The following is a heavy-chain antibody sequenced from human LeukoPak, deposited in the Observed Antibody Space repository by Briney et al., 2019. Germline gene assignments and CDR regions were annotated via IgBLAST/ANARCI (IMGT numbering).Heavy chain of an antibody. V-gene: IGHV1-2*06. CDR2: INPNSGGT. Sequence: ASVKGSCKASGYTFTGYYMHWVRQAPGQGREWMGRINPNSGGTNYAQKFQGRVTMTRDTSISTAYMELSRLRSDDTAVYYCARDGGVAVAGGSDNWFDPWGQGTLVTVSS. J-gene: IGHJ5*02. CDR1: GYTFTGYY. D-gene: IGHD6-19*01. CDR3: ARDGGVAVAGGSDNWFDP.